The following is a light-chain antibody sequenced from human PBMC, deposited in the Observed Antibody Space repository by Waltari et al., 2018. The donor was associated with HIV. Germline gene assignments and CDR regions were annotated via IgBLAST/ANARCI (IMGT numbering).Light chain of an antibody. CDR3: QSYDNHLSGLWV. CDR1: HSNIRAGDD. J-gene: IGLJ3*02. V-gene: IGLV1-40*01. CDR2: GDS. Sequence: SVLTQPPSVSGAPGQWVTISCPGNHSNIRAGDDVPWYRQFPGAAPQLVVYGDSIRPLGVPDRFSGSKSGVSDSLAISGLQTEDEADYYCQSYDNHLSGLWVFGGGTKLTVL.